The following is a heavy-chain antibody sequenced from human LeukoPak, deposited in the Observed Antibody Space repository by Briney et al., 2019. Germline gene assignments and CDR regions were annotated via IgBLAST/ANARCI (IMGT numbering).Heavy chain of an antibody. CDR1: GFTFKDYY. Sequence: PGGSLRLSCAGSGFTFKDYYLNWIRQAPGKGLEWVSYISGGSTYTNYANSVKGRFTISRDNARNSLSLQMNSLTAEDTAIYYCARSLISAVIGMDVWGQGTAVTVSS. V-gene: IGHV3-11*06. D-gene: IGHD3-3*01. J-gene: IGHJ6*02. CDR2: ISGGSTYT. CDR3: ARSLISAVIGMDV.